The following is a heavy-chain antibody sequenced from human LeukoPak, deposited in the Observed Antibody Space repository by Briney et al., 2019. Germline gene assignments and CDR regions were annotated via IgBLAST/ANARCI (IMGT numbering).Heavy chain of an antibody. CDR2: IYYSGST. J-gene: IGHJ4*02. CDR1: GGSISSGGYY. CDR3: AREKWAVGATRGNYFDY. Sequence: PSETLSLTCTVSGGSISSGGYYWSWIRQHPGKGLEWIGYIYYSGSTYYNPSLKSRVTISVDTSKNQFSLKLSSVTAADTAVYYCAREKWAVGATRGNYFDYWGQGTLVTVSS. D-gene: IGHD1-26*01. V-gene: IGHV4-31*03.